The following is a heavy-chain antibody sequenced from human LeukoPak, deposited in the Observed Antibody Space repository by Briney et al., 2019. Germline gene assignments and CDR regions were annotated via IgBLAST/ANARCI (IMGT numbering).Heavy chain of an antibody. J-gene: IGHJ5*02. CDR3: ARQEYCSGASCYTWFDP. D-gene: IGHD2-15*01. Sequence: GESLQISCQGPGYSINNYWIAWVRQMPGKGLEWMGIIYPADSDIRYSPSFQGQVTISADKSISTAYLQWNSLKASDTAMYYCARQEYCSGASCYTWFDPWGQGTLVTVSS. CDR1: GYSINNYW. CDR2: IYPADSDI. V-gene: IGHV5-51*01.